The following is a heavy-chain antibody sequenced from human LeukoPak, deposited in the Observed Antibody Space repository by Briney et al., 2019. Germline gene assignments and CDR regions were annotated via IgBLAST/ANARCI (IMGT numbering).Heavy chain of an antibody. V-gene: IGHV4-30-4*01. CDR3: ARDPPRYYDSSGYENNWFDP. Sequence: SETLSLTCTVSGGSISSGDYYWSWIRQPPGKGLEWIGYIYYSGSTYYNPSLKSRVTISVDTSKNQFSLKLSSVTAADTAVYYCARDPPRYYDSSGYENNWFDPWGQGTLVTVSS. CDR2: IYYSGST. D-gene: IGHD3-22*01. CDR1: GGSISSGDYY. J-gene: IGHJ5*02.